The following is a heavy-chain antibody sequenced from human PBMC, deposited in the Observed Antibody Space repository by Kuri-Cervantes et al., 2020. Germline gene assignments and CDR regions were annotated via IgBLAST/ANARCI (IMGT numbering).Heavy chain of an antibody. CDR1: GGTFSSYA. D-gene: IGHD5-18*01. Sequence: ASVKVSCKASGGTFSSYAISWVRQAPGKGLEWMGGFDPEDGETIYAQKFQGRVTMTEDTSTDTAYMELSSLRSEDTAVYYCATVLLYSYGPLGYWGQGTLVTVSS. CDR2: FDPEDGET. V-gene: IGHV1-24*01. CDR3: ATVLLYSYGPLGY. J-gene: IGHJ4*02.